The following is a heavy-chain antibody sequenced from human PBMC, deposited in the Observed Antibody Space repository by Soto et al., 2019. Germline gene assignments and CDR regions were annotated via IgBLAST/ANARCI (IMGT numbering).Heavy chain of an antibody. CDR3: ARVRAGYSSSWPYYYYYGIDV. D-gene: IGHD6-13*01. CDR2: INHSGST. V-gene: IGHV4-34*01. CDR1: GGSFSGYY. J-gene: IGHJ6*01. Sequence: SETLSLTCAVYGGSFSGYYWSWIRQPPGKGLEWIGEINHSGSTNYNPSLKSRVTISVDTSKNQFSLKLSSVTAADTAVYYCARVRAGYSSSWPYYYYYGIDVWVKGTTVT.